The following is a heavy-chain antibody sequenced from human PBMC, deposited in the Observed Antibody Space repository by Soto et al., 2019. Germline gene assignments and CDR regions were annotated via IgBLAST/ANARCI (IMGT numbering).Heavy chain of an antibody. J-gene: IGHJ4*02. D-gene: IGHD3-3*01. CDR2: IYYSGST. Sequence: SETLSLTCTVSGGSISSGDYYWSWIRQPPGKGLEWIGYIYYSGSTYYNPSLKSRVTISVDTSKNQFSLKLSSVTAADTAVYYCARGRSYDFWSGYSRGGFFDYWGQGTLVTVSS. CDR1: GGSISSGDYY. CDR3: ARGRSYDFWSGYSRGGFFDY. V-gene: IGHV4-30-4*01.